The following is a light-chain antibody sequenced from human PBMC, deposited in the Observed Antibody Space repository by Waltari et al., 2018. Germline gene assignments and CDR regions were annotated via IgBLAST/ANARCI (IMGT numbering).Light chain of an antibody. V-gene: IGKV3-20*01. CDR2: GAS. CDR1: QRVSSRY. J-gene: IGKJ1*01. Sequence: EIGLTQSPSTLSLSRGERATLSFRASQRVSSRYLAWYQQKPGQAPRLLIYGASSRATGVPDRFSGSGSGTDFTLTINRLEPEDFAVYYCQQYDSSPETFGQGTKVEVK. CDR3: QQYDSSPET.